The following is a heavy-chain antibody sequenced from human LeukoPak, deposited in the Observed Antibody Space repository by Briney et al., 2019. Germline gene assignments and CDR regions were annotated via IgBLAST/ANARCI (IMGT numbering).Heavy chain of an antibody. CDR1: GFSLSTSGVG. CDR2: IYWNDDK. J-gene: IGHJ5*02. Sequence: ESGPTLVKPTQTLTLTCTFSGFSLSTSGVGVGWIRQPPGKALEWLALIYWNDDKRYSPSLKSRLTITKDTSKNQVALTMTNMDPVDTATYYCARHPISMEQLNWFDPWGQGTLVTVSS. CDR3: ARHPISMEQLNWFDP. V-gene: IGHV2-5*01. D-gene: IGHD6-13*01.